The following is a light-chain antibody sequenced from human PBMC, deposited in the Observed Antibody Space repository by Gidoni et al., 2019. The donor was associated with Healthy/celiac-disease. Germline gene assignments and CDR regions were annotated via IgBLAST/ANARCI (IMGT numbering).Light chain of an antibody. CDR3: QAWDSSVV. CDR2: QDS. Sequence: SYELTPPPSVSVSPGQTASITCSGDKLGDQYACWYQQKPGQSPVLVIYQDSKRPSGIPERFSGSNSGNTATLTISGTQAMDEADYYCQAWDSSVVFGGGTKLTVL. V-gene: IGLV3-1*01. J-gene: IGLJ2*01. CDR1: KLGDQY.